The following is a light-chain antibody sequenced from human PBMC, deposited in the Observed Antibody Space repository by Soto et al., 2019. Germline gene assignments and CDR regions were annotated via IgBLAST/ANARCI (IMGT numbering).Light chain of an antibody. CDR3: QHYNSYSWT. J-gene: IGKJ1*01. Sequence: DIQMTQPPSTLSASVGDRVTITCRASQSISVWLAWYQQKPGKAPKVLIYDASRLESGVPSRFGGSGSRTEFTLTISSLQPADFATYYCQHYNSYSWTFGQGTKVEIK. V-gene: IGKV1-5*01. CDR1: QSISVW. CDR2: DAS.